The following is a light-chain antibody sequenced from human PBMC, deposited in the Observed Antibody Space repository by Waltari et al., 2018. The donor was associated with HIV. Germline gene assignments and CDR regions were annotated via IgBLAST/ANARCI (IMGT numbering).Light chain of an antibody. Sequence: NFMLTQPHSVSESPGKTVTISCTRSSGSIANNYVQWYQQRPGSSPTTVLYEDNQRPSGVPDRFSGSIDSSSNSASLSIYGLKTEDEADYFCQSYDSFSVLFGGGTKLTVL. CDR3: QSYDSFSVL. V-gene: IGLV6-57*01. CDR1: SGSIANNY. CDR2: EDN. J-gene: IGLJ2*01.